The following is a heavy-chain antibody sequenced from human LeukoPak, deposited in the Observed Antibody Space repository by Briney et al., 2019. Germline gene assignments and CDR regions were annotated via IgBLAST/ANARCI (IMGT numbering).Heavy chain of an antibody. CDR2: INPSGGST. CDR1: GYTFTSYY. J-gene: IGHJ4*02. V-gene: IGHV1-46*01. CDR3: ARVQGYTAMVSDFDY. D-gene: IGHD5-18*01. Sequence: ASVKVSCKASGYTFTSYYMHWVRQAPGQGLEWMGIINPSGGSTSYAQKFQGRGTMTRDTSTSTVYMELSSLRPEDTAVYSCARVQGYTAMVSDFDYWGQGTLVTVSS.